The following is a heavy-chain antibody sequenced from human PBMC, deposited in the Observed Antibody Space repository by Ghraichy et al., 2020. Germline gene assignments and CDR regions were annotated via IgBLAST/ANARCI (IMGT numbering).Heavy chain of an antibody. CDR2: IYYSGST. Sequence: SETLSLTCTVSGGSISSYYWSWIRQPPGKGLEWIGYIYYSGSTNYNPSLKSRVTISVDTSKNQFSLKLSSVTAADTAVYYCARDRHYYYDSSGYYDGWYFDLWGRGTLVTVSS. V-gene: IGHV4-59*01. CDR3: ARDRHYYYDSSGYYDGWYFDL. D-gene: IGHD3-22*01. J-gene: IGHJ2*01. CDR1: GGSISSYY.